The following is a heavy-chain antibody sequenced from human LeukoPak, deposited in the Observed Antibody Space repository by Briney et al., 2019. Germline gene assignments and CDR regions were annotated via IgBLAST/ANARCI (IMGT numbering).Heavy chain of an antibody. Sequence: GGSLRLSCAASGFTFNNYAMTWVRQAPGKGLEWVSAISGNGGSTYYADSVKGRFTISRDNSKNTLYLQMNSLRADDTAPYYCAKVGPRDGYRVYYFDSWGQGTLVTVSS. D-gene: IGHD5-24*01. CDR1: GFTFNNYA. CDR3: AKVGPRDGYRVYYFDS. CDR2: ISGNGGST. J-gene: IGHJ4*02. V-gene: IGHV3-23*01.